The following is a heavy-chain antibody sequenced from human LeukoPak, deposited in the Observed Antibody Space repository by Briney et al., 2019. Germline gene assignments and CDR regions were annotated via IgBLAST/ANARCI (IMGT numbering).Heavy chain of an antibody. CDR2: INHSGST. CDR1: GGSISSYY. D-gene: IGHD3-3*01. J-gene: IGHJ4*02. CDR3: ARRRKRDFWSGYHLDY. V-gene: IGHV4-34*01. Sequence: SETLSLTCTVSGGSISSYYWSWIRQPPGKGLGVIGEINHSGSTNYNPSLKSRVTISVDTPKNQFSLKLSSVTAADTAVYYCARRRKRDFWSGYHLDYWGQGTLVTVSS.